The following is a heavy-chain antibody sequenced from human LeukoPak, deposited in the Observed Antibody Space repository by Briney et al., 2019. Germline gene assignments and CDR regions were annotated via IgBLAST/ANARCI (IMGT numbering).Heavy chain of an antibody. CDR3: ARDIVGAAYYWFDP. CDR1: DGSIINNNHY. Sequence: SETLSLTCTVSDGSIINNNHYWSWIRQHPGKGLEWIGYIYYSGSTYYNPSLKSRVTISVDTSKNQFSLKLSSVTAADTAVYYCARDIVGAAYYWFDPWGQGTLVTVSS. D-gene: IGHD1-26*01. J-gene: IGHJ5*02. CDR2: IYYSGST. V-gene: IGHV4-31*03.